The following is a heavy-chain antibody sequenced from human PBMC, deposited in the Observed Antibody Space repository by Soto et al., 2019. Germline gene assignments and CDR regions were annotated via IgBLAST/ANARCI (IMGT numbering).Heavy chain of an antibody. CDR2: ISYDGSNK. CDR3: ASQTTVTYYYYYGMDV. Sequence: PGGSLRLSCAASGFTFSSYAMHWVRQAPGKGLEWVAVISYDGSNKYYADSVKGRFTISRDNSKNTLYLQMNSLRAEDTAVYYCASQTTVTYYYYYGMDVWGQGTTVTVSS. D-gene: IGHD4-4*01. J-gene: IGHJ6*02. CDR1: GFTFSSYA. V-gene: IGHV3-30-3*01.